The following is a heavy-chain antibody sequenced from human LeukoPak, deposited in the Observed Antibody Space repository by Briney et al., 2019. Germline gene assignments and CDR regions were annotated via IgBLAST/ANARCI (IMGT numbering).Heavy chain of an antibody. V-gene: IGHV3-53*01. CDR3: ASAVDTAMVGAFDI. D-gene: IGHD5-18*01. J-gene: IGHJ3*02. CDR1: GFTASSNY. CDR2: IYSGGST. Sequence: GGSLRLSCAASGFTASSNYLSWVRQAPGKGLEWVSVIYSGGSTYYADSVKGRFTISRDNSKNTLYLQMNSLRAEDTAVYYCASAVDTAMVGAFDIWGQGAMVTVSS.